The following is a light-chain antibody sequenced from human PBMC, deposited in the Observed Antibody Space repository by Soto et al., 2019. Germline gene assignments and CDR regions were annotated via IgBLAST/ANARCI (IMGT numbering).Light chain of an antibody. CDR1: QSVSSN. CDR2: GAS. Sequence: EIVMTQSPATLSVSPGERATLSCRASQSVSSNLAWYQQKPGQAPRLLIYGASDRATGIPGRFSGSGSGTDFTLIISSLEPEDFAFYYCQQGNTWPWTFGQGTKVDNK. CDR3: QQGNTWPWT. J-gene: IGKJ1*01. V-gene: IGKV3D-15*01.